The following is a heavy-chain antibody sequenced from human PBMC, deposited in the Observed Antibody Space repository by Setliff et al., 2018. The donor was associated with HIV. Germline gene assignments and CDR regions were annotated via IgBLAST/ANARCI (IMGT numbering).Heavy chain of an antibody. V-gene: IGHV4-59*01. CDR3: ARERLVAAAGSGVFDY. J-gene: IGHJ4*02. CDR2: IYYSGST. D-gene: IGHD6-13*01. Sequence: SETLSLTCTVSGGSISSYYWSWIRQPPGKGLEWIGYIYYSGSTNYNPSLKSRVTISVDTSKNQFSLKLSSVTAADTAVYYCARERLVAAAGSGVFDYWGQGTLVTVSS. CDR1: GGSISSYY.